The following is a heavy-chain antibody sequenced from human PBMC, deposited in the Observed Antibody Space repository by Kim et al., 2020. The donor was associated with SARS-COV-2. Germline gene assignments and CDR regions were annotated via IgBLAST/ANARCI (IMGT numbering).Heavy chain of an antibody. CDR2: ISSSSSYI. CDR3: SRGMFKPAVDSYF. J-gene: IGHJ2*01. V-gene: IGHV3-21*01. CDR1: GFTFSSYN. Sequence: GGSLRLSCAASGFTFSSYNMNWVRQAPGKGLEWVSSISSSSSYIYYGDSVKGRFTISTEDAKNSLYLQMNSLRAEDTTVYYCSRGMFKPAVDSYF. D-gene: IGHD2-2*01.